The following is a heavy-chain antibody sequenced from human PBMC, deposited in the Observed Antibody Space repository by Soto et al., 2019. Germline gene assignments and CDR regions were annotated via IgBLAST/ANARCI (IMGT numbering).Heavy chain of an antibody. CDR1: GGTFSSYA. J-gene: IGHJ4*02. Sequence: RASVKVSCKASGGTFSSYAISWVRQAPGQGLEWMGGIIPIFGTANYAQKFQGRVTITADKSTSTAYMELSSLRSEDTAVYYCARDNSVFCSGGSCYYFDYWGQGTLVTVSS. V-gene: IGHV1-69*06. D-gene: IGHD2-15*01. CDR3: ARDNSVFCSGGSCYYFDY. CDR2: IIPIFGTA.